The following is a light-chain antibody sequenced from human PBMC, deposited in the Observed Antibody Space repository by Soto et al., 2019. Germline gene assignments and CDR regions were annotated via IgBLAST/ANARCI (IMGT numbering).Light chain of an antibody. V-gene: IGKV1-5*03. J-gene: IGKJ1*01. Sequence: DIQMTQSPSTLSASVGDRVTITCRASQSISSWLAWYQQKPGKAPKLLIYKASSLETGVPSRFSGSGSGTEFTLTISRLQPDDFATYYCQQYNSYGTFGQGTKVEIK. CDR1: QSISSW. CDR3: QQYNSYGT. CDR2: KAS.